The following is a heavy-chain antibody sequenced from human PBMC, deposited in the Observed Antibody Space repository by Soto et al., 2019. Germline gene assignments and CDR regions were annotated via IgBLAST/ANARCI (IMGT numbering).Heavy chain of an antibody. CDR1: GFTFSFYA. V-gene: IGHV3-23*01. Sequence: GGSLRLSCAASGFTFSFYAMSWVRQAPGKGLEWVSAISGSGSATYYADSVKGRFTISRDNSKNTLYLQMNSLRAEDTAVYYCARGRTTDALEGFDYWGQGTLVTVSS. CDR2: ISGSGSAT. CDR3: ARGRTTDALEGFDY. J-gene: IGHJ4*02. D-gene: IGHD1-7*01.